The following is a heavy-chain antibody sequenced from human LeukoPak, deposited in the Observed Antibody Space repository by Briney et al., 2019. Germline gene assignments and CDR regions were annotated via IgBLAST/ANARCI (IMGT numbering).Heavy chain of an antibody. Sequence: SETLSLTCAVYGGSFSGYYWSWIRQPPGKGLEWIGQINHSGSTNYNPSLKSRVTISVDTSKNQFSLKLSSVTAADTAVYYCARGAPVLRYFDWLKSATDYWGQGTLVTVSS. V-gene: IGHV4-34*01. CDR2: INHSGST. CDR3: ARGAPVLRYFDWLKSATDY. CDR1: GGSFSGYY. J-gene: IGHJ4*02. D-gene: IGHD3-9*01.